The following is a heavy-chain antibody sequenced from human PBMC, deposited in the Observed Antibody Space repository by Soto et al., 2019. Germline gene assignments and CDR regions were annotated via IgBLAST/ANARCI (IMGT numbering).Heavy chain of an antibody. Sequence: EVQLLESGGGLVQPGGSLRLSCAASGFTFSSYAMSWVRQAPGKGLAWVSAISGSGGSTYYADSVKGRFTISRDNSKNTLYLQMNSLRAEDTAVYYCAKARQDIVVAYYMDVWGKGTTVTVSS. D-gene: IGHD2-2*01. V-gene: IGHV3-23*01. CDR1: GFTFSSYA. CDR2: ISGSGGST. CDR3: AKARQDIVVAYYMDV. J-gene: IGHJ6*03.